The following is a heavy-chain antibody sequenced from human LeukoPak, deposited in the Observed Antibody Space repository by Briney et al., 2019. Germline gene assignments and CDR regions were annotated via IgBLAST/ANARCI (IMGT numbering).Heavy chain of an antibody. V-gene: IGHV3-53*01. CDR2: IYSGGST. Sequence: GGSLRLSCAASGFTVSSNYMSWVRQAPGKGLEWVSVIYSGGSTYYADSVKGRFTISRDNSKNTLYPQMNSLRAEDTAVYYCATRAAPSRANPFDYWGQGTLVTVSS. D-gene: IGHD3-10*01. CDR3: ATRAAPSRANPFDY. CDR1: GFTVSSNY. J-gene: IGHJ4*02.